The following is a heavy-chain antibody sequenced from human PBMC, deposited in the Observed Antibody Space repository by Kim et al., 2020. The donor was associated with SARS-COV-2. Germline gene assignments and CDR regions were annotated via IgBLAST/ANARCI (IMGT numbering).Heavy chain of an antibody. CDR2: INHSGST. V-gene: IGHV4-34*01. D-gene: IGHD3-16*01. CDR1: GGSFSGYY. Sequence: SETLSLTCAVYGGSFSGYYWTWIRQPPGKGLEWIGEINHSGSTDYNPSLKSRVTISVDTSKNQFSLKLSSVTAADTAVYYCARALLRNRGDYYVWAHWG. CDR3: ARALLRNRGDYYVWAH. J-gene: IGHJ1*01.